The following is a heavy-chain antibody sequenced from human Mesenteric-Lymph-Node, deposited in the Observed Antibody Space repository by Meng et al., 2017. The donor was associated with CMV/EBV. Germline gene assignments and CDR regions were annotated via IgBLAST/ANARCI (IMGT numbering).Heavy chain of an antibody. J-gene: IGHJ6*02. CDR3: AKGSSGWYGEGFNYGMDV. Sequence: GESLKISCTASGFTFNNYGMHWVRLAPGKGLEWVAFVRYNGKTKVYADSVKGRFTISRDNAKNSLYLQMNSLRAEDMALYYCAKGSSGWYGEGFNYGMDVWGQGTTVTVSS. CDR2: VRYNGKTK. D-gene: IGHD6-19*01. V-gene: IGHV3-30*02. CDR1: GFTFNNYG.